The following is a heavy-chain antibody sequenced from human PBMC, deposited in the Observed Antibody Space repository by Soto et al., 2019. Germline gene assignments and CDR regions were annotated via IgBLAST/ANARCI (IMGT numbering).Heavy chain of an antibody. V-gene: IGHV1-69*13. Sequence: GASVKVSCKASGGTFSSYAISWVRQAPGQGLEWMGGIIPIFGTANYAQKFQGRVTITADESTSTAYMELSSLRSEDTAVYYCARALIRLVGATRGFDYWGQGTLVTVSS. D-gene: IGHD1-26*01. CDR2: IIPIFGTA. J-gene: IGHJ4*02. CDR3: ARALIRLVGATRGFDY. CDR1: GGTFSSYA.